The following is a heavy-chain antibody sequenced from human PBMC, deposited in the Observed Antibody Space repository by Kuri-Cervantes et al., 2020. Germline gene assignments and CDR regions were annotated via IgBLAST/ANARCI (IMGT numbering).Heavy chain of an antibody. CDR2: ISTYNGNT. J-gene: IGHJ4*02. CDR1: GYRFTSHG. D-gene: IGHD6-13*01. CDR3: ARGRRPLHSSSWKHSYFDY. V-gene: IGHV1-18*01. Sequence: ASVKVSCKTSGYRFTSHGIGWVRQAPGQGLEWMGWISTYNGNTNYGRKFKGRVTMTTDTFTATAYMELRSLTSDDTAVYYCARGRRPLHSSSWKHSYFDYWGQGTLVTVSS.